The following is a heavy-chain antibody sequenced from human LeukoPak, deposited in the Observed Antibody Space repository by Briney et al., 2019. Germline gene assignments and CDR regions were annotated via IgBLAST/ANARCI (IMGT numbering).Heavy chain of an antibody. Sequence: PEGSLRLSCAAAGFTVGSNYMSWVRQAPGKGLEWVSVLYSSGTTYYTDSVKGRFTISRDNSKNTLYLQMNSLRDEDTAVYYCARSVKLDYWGQGTLVTVSS. CDR1: GFTVGSNY. J-gene: IGHJ4*02. CDR2: LYSSGTT. V-gene: IGHV3-66*01. CDR3: ARSVKLDY.